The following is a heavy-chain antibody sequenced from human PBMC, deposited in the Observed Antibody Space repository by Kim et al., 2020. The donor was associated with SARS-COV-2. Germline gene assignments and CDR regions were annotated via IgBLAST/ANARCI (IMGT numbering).Heavy chain of an antibody. V-gene: IGHV3-33*01. CDR1: GFTFSNYA. D-gene: IGHD3-10*01. Sequence: GGSLRLSCAVSGFTFSNYAMNWVRQAPGKGLEWVAGIWYDGSKKYYGESVKGRFTISRDNSQNMVYLQMNSLRAEDTAVYYCARDFPYTMVRGLNLFYFDSGGKGTLAT. CDR2: IWYDGSKK. J-gene: IGHJ4*02. CDR3: ARDFPYTMVRGLNLFYFDS.